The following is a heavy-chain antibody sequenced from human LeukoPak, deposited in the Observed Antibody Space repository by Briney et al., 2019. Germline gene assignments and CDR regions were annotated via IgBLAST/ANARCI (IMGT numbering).Heavy chain of an antibody. CDR3: TTDWVDIWTGEDQSDFDY. Sequence: GGSLRLTCPATGFTFSNALRTWVRQAPGKGLDWVGRIKSKTEGVPTDYAAPVKGRFTISRDDSKNTLYLQMNSLKTEDTAVYYCTTDWVDIWTGEDQSDFDYWGQGTRVTVSS. CDR1: GFTFSNAL. J-gene: IGHJ4*02. CDR2: IKSKTEGVPT. V-gene: IGHV3-15*01. D-gene: IGHD3/OR15-3a*01.